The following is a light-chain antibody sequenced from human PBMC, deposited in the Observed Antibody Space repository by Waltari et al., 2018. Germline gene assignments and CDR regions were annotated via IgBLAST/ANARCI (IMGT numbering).Light chain of an antibody. V-gene: IGLV1-40*01. J-gene: IGLJ2*01. CDR2: GDS. Sequence: QSVLAQPPSVSGAPGQRGTVPCTGRSPNIGAGHHVHCYQAFPGTAPKLRIYGDSNRPSGVPDRFSGSKSGTSASLAIAGLQADDEANYYCQSFDTSLGAIFGGGTKVTVL. CDR3: QSFDTSLGAI. CDR1: SPNIGAGHH.